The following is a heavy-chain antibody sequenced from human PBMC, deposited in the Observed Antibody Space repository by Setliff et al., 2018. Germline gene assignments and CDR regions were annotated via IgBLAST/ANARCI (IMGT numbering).Heavy chain of an antibody. CDR3: ARQVRITMIVVVITPDLGWFDP. Sequence: AETLSLTCTVSGGSISSSSYYWGWIRQPPGKGLEWIGSIYYSGSTYYNPSLKSRVTISVDTSKNQFSLKLSSVTAADTAVYYCARQVRITMIVVVITPDLGWFDPWGQGTLVTVSS. D-gene: IGHD3-22*01. V-gene: IGHV4-39*01. CDR2: IYYSGST. CDR1: GGSISSSSYY. J-gene: IGHJ5*02.